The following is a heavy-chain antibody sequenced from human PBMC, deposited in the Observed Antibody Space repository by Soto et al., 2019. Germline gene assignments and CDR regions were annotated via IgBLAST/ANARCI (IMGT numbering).Heavy chain of an antibody. CDR1: GFTFSTYA. CDR3: VRVISTYESFDF. D-gene: IGHD2-2*01. V-gene: IGHV3-48*01. Sequence: EVQLVESGGGLVQPGGSLRLSCAASGFTFSTYAMTWVRQAPGKGPEWISYISASSATIYYADSVKGRFTISRDSATNSLYLQMNSLSAEDTAVYYCVRVISTYESFDFWGQGTLVTVSS. J-gene: IGHJ4*02. CDR2: ISASSATI.